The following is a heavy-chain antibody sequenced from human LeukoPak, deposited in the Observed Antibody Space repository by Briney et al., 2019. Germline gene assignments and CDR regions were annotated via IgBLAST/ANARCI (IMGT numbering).Heavy chain of an antibody. CDR1: GYSFTSYW. J-gene: IGHJ4*02. Sequence: GESLKISCKGSGYSFTSYWIGWVRQMPGKGLEWMGIIYPGDSDTRYSPSFQGQVTISADKPISTAYLQWSSLKASDTAMYYCARRYYYGSGSYYFDYWGQGTLVTVSS. CDR3: ARRYYYGSGSYYFDY. V-gene: IGHV5-51*01. D-gene: IGHD3-10*01. CDR2: IYPGDSDT.